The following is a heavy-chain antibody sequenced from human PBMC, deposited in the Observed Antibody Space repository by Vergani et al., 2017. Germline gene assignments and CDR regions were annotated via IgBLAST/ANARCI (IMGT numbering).Heavy chain of an antibody. CDR3: ARGKFGARQLWRSFDY. CDR2: IYYSGST. CDR1: GGSISSGGYY. J-gene: IGHJ4*02. Sequence: QVQLQESGPGLVKPSETLSLTCTVSGGSISSGGYYWSWIRQHPGKGLEWIGYIYYSGSTYYNPSLKSRVTISVDTSKNQFSLKLSSVTAADTAVYYCARGKFGARQLWRSFDYWGQGTLVTVSS. D-gene: IGHD3-3*01. V-gene: IGHV4-31*03.